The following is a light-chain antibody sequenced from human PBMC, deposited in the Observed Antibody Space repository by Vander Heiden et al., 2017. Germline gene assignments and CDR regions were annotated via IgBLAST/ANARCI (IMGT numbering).Light chain of an antibody. J-gene: IGLJ2*01. CDR3: GTWDSSLSAVV. CDR1: NSNVGNNY. CDR2: DNN. V-gene: IGLV1-51*01. Sequence: QSVLTQPPSVSAAPGQKVTISCSGSNSNVGNNYVSWYQHLPGTATKLLIYDNNKRPSGIPDRFSGSKSGTSATLGITGLQTGDEADYYCGTWDSSLSAVVFGGGSKLTVL.